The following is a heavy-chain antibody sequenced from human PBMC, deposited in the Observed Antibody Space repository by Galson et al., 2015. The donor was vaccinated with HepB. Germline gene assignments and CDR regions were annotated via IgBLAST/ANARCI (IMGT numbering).Heavy chain of an antibody. J-gene: IGHJ5*02. CDR1: GGTFSSYA. D-gene: IGHD3-22*01. CDR2: IIPIFGTA. V-gene: IGHV1-69*13. Sequence: SVKVSCKASGGTFSSYAISWVRQAPGQGLEWMGGIIPIFGTANYAQKFQGRVTITADESTSTAYMELSSLRSEDTAVYYCARALAVVLGNNWFDPWGQGTLATVSS. CDR3: ARALAVVLGNNWFDP.